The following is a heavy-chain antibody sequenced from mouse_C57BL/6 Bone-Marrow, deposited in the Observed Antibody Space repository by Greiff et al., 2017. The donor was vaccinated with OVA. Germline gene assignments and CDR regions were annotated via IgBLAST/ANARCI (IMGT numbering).Heavy chain of an antibody. Sequence: VQLQQSGPELVKPGASVKMSCKASGYTFTDYNMHWVKQSHGKSLEWIGYINPNNGGTSYNQKFKGKATLTVNKSSSTAYMELRSLTSEESAVYYCARTEGVHYFDYWGKGTTLTVSS. J-gene: IGHJ2*01. CDR1: GYTFTDYN. D-gene: IGHD5-1*01. V-gene: IGHV1-22*01. CDR2: INPNNGGT. CDR3: ARTEGVHYFDY.